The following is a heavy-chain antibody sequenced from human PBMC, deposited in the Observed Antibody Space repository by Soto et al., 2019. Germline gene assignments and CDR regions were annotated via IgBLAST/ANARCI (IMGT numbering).Heavy chain of an antibody. CDR1: GFTFSNFA. CDR3: ARGSYYAY. J-gene: IGHJ4*02. D-gene: IGHD1-26*01. Sequence: EVQLVESGGGLVKPGGSLRLSCAASGFTFSNFAMRWVRQAPGKGLEWVSSISSTSDFIYYADSLKGRVTISRDNAKSSLSLQINFLGAEDTAVYYCARGSYYAYWGQGTLVTVSS. CDR2: ISSTSDFI. V-gene: IGHV3-21*02.